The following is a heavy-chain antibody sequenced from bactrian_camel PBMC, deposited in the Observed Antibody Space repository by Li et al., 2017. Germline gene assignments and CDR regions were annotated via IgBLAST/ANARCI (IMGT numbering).Heavy chain of an antibody. D-gene: IGHD3*01. Sequence: HVQLVESGGDSVQAGGALRLSCAASGYIGGGTSYGWFRQVPGKEREGVAVIAGSGSPGYADSVKGRFTISKDNAKNTLYLQMNSLKPEDTAKYYCADSNKLGWVGPTPCFWGQGTQVTVS. CDR3: ADSNKLGWVGPTPCF. CDR2: IAGSGSP. CDR1: GYIGGGTS. V-gene: IGHV3S53*01. J-gene: IGHJ6*01.